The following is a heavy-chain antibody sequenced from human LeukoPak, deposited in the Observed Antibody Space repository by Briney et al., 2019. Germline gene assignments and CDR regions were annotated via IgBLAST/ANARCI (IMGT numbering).Heavy chain of an antibody. CDR3: ARDGYCSGGSCWFAFDI. CDR1: GYTFTGYY. V-gene: IGHV1-2*02. J-gene: IGHJ3*02. CDR2: INPNSGGT. Sequence: ASVRVSCKASGYTFTGYYMHWVRQVLGQGLEWMGWINPNSGGTNYAQKFQGRVTMTRDTSISTAYMELSRLRSDDTAVYYCARDGYCSGGSCWFAFDIWGQGTMVTVSS. D-gene: IGHD2-15*01.